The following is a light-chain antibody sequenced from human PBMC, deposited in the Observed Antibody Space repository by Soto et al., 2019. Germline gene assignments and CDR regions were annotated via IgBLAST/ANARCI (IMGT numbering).Light chain of an antibody. Sequence: QLVLTQSPSASASLGASVTLTCTLSSGHRSFAIAWHQKHPEKGPRYLMKVDFDGSHTKGGGVPDRFSGSSSGAERYLIISSLQSDDEADYYCQTWTTGIVVFGDGTKLTVL. CDR3: QTWTTGIVV. V-gene: IGLV4-69*01. CDR1: SGHRSFA. J-gene: IGLJ3*02. CDR2: VDFDGSH.